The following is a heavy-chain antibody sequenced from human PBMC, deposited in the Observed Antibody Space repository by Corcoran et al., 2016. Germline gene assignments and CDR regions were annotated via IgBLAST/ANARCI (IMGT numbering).Heavy chain of an antibody. CDR3: ARHRSVSFREGGWFDP. V-gene: IGHV5-51*01. Sequence: EVQLLQSGAGVKKLGESLKISCKGSGYSFTSYWIGWVRQMPGKGLAWMGIIYPGDSDTRYSPSFQGQVPISADKSISTAYLRWSSLKASDTAMYYCARHRSVSFREGGWFDPWGQGTLVTVSS. CDR2: IYPGDSDT. CDR1: GYSFTSYW. D-gene: IGHD1-26*01. J-gene: IGHJ5*02.